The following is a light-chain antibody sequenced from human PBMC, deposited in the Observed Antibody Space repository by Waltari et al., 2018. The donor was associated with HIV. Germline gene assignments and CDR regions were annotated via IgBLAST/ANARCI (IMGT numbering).Light chain of an antibody. J-gene: IGKJ4*01. V-gene: IGKV1-9*01. CDR2: AAS. CDR3: QQLESYTQIS. CDR1: QGISSY. Sequence: DIQLTQSPSILSASVGDRVTITCRTSQGISSYLAWYQQKPGKAPKLLIYAASTLQSGVPSRFSGSGSGTEYTLTISSLQPEDFATSYCQQLESYTQISFGGGTKVGIK.